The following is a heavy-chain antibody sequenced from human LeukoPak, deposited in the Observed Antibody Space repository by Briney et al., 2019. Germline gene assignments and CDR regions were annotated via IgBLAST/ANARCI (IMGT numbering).Heavy chain of an antibody. J-gene: IGHJ4*02. CDR3: AREGWELLNSFDY. D-gene: IGHD1-26*01. Sequence: ASVKVSCKASGYTFTSYDINWVRQATGQGLEWMGWMNPNSGNTGYAQKFQGRVTMTRNTSISTAYMELSSLRSEDTAVYYWAREGWELLNSFDYWGQGTLVTVSS. CDR1: GYTFTSYD. CDR2: MNPNSGNT. V-gene: IGHV1-8*01.